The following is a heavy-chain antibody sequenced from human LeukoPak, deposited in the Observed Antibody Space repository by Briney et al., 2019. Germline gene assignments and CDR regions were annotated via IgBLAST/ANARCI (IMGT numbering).Heavy chain of an antibody. CDR2: ISSSSSYI. CDR3: AKGSSYCSSTSCYTSGVDYYYYMDV. CDR1: GFTFSSYS. V-gene: IGHV3-21*04. D-gene: IGHD2-2*02. J-gene: IGHJ6*03. Sequence: GGSLRLSCAASGFTFSSYSMNWVRQAPGKGLGWVSSISSSSSYIYYADSVKGRFTISRDNAKNSLYLQMSSLRSEDTAVYYCAKGSSYCSSTSCYTSGVDYYYYMDVWGKGTTVTVSS.